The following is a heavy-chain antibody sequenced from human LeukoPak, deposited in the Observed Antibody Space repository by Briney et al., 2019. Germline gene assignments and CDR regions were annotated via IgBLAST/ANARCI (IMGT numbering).Heavy chain of an antibody. Sequence: PSETLSLTCTVSGGSISSSSYYWGWIRQPPGKGLEWIGSTYYSGSTYYNPSLKSRVTISVDTSKNQFSLKLSSVTAADTAVYYCARHLKGGYVTMIVVAIPGWFDPWGQGTLVTVSS. CDR2: TYYSGST. CDR1: GGSISSSSYY. CDR3: ARHLKGGYVTMIVVAIPGWFDP. V-gene: IGHV4-39*01. D-gene: IGHD3-22*01. J-gene: IGHJ5*02.